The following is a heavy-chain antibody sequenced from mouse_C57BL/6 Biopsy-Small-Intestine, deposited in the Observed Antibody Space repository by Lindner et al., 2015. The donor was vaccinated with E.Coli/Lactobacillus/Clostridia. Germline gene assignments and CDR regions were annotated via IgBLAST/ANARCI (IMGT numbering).Heavy chain of an antibody. V-gene: IGHV1-81*01. CDR1: GGTFSNYA. CDR3: ARHREAASWSFYSDY. Sequence: SVKVSCKASGGTFSNYAISWVRQAPGQGLAWMGGIIPFFGTANYAQKFQGRVTITADESTSTAYLEVNSLRSEDTAVYYCARHREAASWSFYSDYWGQGTLVTVSS. CDR2: IIPFFGTA. D-gene: IGHD6-1*01. J-gene: IGHJ4*01.